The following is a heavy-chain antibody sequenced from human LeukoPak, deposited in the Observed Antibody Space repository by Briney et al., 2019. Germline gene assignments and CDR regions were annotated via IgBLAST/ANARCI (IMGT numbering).Heavy chain of an antibody. CDR2: INPSGGST. Sequence: ASVTVSCKASGYTFTSYYMHWVRQAPGQGLEWMGIINPSGGSTSYAQTFQGRVTMTRDTSTSTVYMELSSLRSEDTAVYYCARDLDGRPTPGYWGQGTLVTVSS. CDR3: ARDLDGRPTPGY. J-gene: IGHJ4*02. CDR1: GYTFTSYY. V-gene: IGHV1-46*01. D-gene: IGHD1-26*01.